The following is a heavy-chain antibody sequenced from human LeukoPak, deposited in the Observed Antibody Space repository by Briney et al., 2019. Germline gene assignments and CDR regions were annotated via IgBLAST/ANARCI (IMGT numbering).Heavy chain of an antibody. CDR3: ARFQDLLTATGPTDDAFDI. CDR2: INLDGSEK. Sequence: GGSLRLSCAASGFTFSSYWMSWVRQAPGKGLEWVANINLDGSEKDYVDSVKGRFTISRDNAKNSLYLQMNSLRTEDTAVYYCARFQDLLTATGPTDDAFDIWGQGTRVTVSS. J-gene: IGHJ3*02. D-gene: IGHD1-26*01. V-gene: IGHV3-7*01. CDR1: GFTFSSYW.